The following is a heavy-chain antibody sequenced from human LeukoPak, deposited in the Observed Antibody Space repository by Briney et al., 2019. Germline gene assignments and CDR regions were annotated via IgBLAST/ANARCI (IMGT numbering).Heavy chain of an antibody. CDR1: GGSISSYY. V-gene: IGHV4-59*01. CDR2: IYYSGST. D-gene: IGHD6-19*01. Sequence: PSETLSLTCTVSGGSISSYYWSWIRQPPGKGLEWIGYIYYSGSTNYNPSLKSRVTISVDTSKNQFSLKPSSVTAADTAVYYCARSSSGWWAYFDYWGQGTLVTVSS. J-gene: IGHJ4*02. CDR3: ARSSSGWWAYFDY.